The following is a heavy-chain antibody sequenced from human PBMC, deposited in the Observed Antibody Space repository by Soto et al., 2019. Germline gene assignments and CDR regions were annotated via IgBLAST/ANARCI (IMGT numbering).Heavy chain of an antibody. CDR1: GYTLTSYG. CDR2: ISAYNGNT. CDR3: ARDKLPSVAAHYYYYGMDV. V-gene: IGHV1-18*01. D-gene: IGHD6-13*01. J-gene: IGHJ6*02. Sequence: GASVKVSCKASGYTLTSYGISWVRQAPGQGLEWMGWISAYNGNTNYAQKLQGRVTMTTDTSTSTAYMELRSLRSDDTAVYYCARDKLPSVAAHYYYYGMDVWGQGTTVNVSS.